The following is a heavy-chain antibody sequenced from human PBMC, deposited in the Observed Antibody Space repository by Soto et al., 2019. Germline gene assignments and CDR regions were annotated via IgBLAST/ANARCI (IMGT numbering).Heavy chain of an antibody. CDR2: IKSKTDGGTT. CDR3: TTDFAPPTTFFITIFGVVIPMMKY. J-gene: IGHJ4*02. Sequence: GGSLRLSCAASGFTFSNAWMSWVRQAPGKGLEWVGRIKSKTDGGTTDYAAPVKGRFTISRDDSKNTLYLQMNSLKTEDTAVYYCTTDFAPPTTFFITIFGVVIPMMKYWGQGTLVTVSS. D-gene: IGHD3-3*01. CDR1: GFTFSNAW. V-gene: IGHV3-15*01.